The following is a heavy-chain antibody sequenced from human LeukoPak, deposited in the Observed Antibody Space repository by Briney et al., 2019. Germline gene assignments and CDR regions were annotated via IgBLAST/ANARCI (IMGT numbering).Heavy chain of an antibody. J-gene: IGHJ4*02. CDR3: ARVDIGAADPYYFDY. CDR2: IYYSGST. D-gene: IGHD6-13*01. V-gene: IGHV4-30-4*01. CDR1: GGSISSGDYY. Sequence: PSQTLSLICTVSGGSISSGDYYWSWIRQPPGKGLEWIGYIYYSGSTYYNPSLKSRVTISVDTSKNQFSLKLSSVTAADTAVYYCARVDIGAADPYYFDYWGQGTLVTVSS.